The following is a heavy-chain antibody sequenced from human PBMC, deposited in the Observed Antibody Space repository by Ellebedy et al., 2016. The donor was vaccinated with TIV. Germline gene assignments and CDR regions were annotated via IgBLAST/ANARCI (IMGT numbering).Heavy chain of an antibody. J-gene: IGHJ4*02. CDR3: ARDGVEDYFDY. CDR2: IYYSGST. CDR1: GGSISSYY. V-gene: IGHV4-59*01. D-gene: IGHD3-10*01. Sequence: MPSETLSLTCTVSGGSISSYYWSWIRQPPGKGLEWIGYIYYSGSTYYNPSLKSRVTISVDTSKNEFSLKLSSVTTADTAIYYFARDGVEDYFDYWGQGLLVTVSS.